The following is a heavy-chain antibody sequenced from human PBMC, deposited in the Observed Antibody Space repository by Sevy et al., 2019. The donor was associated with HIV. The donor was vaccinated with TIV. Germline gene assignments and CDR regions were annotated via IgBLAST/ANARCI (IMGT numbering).Heavy chain of an antibody. Sequence: GGSLRLSCAASGLSVSSNYMTWVRQAPGKGLEWVSVISGGGSTYYTDSVKGRFTISRDTSKNTLYHQMNSLRAEDTAVYYCARPHSSKWPHAFDIWGQGTMVTVSS. CDR2: ISGGGST. CDR3: ARPHSSKWPHAFDI. J-gene: IGHJ3*02. CDR1: GLSVSSNY. D-gene: IGHD3-22*01. V-gene: IGHV3-53*01.